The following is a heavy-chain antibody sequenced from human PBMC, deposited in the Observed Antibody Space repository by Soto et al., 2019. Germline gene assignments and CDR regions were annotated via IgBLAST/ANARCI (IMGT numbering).Heavy chain of an antibody. CDR1: GGSFSDYI. CDR2: INHSGRA. Sequence: QVQLQQSGAGLLKPSETLSLTCDVYGGSFSDYIWTWIRQTPGKGLQWIGQINHSGRANSNPSLKSRVTRSVHMSSSQFSLELSSVTAADTAVYYCARGLIRRRHYSGGWYYLYSW. J-gene: IGHJ4*01. CDR3: ARGLIRRRHYSGGWYYLYS. V-gene: IGHV4-34*01. D-gene: IGHD6-19*01.